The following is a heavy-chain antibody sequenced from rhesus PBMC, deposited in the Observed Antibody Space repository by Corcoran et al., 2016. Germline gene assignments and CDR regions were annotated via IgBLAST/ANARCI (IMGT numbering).Heavy chain of an antibody. Sequence: QVTLKESGPALVKPTQTLTLTCTFSGFSLSTSGMGVGWIRQPSRKTLESRALIYWDDNKRYSTSLKRRLTISKDTSKTQVVLTMTNMDPEDTATYYCARVRGSSVTIFDYWGQGVLVTVSS. J-gene: IGHJ4*01. D-gene: IGHD6S26*01. V-gene: IGHV2-1*01. CDR2: IYWDDNK. CDR1: GFSLSTSGMG. CDR3: ARVRGSSVTIFDY.